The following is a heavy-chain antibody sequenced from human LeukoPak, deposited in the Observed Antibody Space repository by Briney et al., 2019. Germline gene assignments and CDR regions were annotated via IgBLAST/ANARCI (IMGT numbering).Heavy chain of an antibody. D-gene: IGHD3-10*01. CDR1: GFTASSKY. V-gene: IGHV3-53*01. CDR2: IYSSGDA. CDR3: ATGYYFGSGSYGYLDY. J-gene: IGHJ4*02. Sequence: PGGSLRLSCAASGFTASSKYMSWVRQTPGKGLQWVALIYSSGDAYTPDSVKGRFTISRDDSENTLYLQMDSLRADDTAVYYCATGYYFGSGSYGYLDYWGQGTLVTVSS.